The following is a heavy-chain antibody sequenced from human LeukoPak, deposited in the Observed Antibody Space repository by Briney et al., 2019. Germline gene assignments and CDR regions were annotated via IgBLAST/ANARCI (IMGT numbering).Heavy chain of an antibody. CDR2: IYPGDSET. Sequence: GESLRISCKGSAVTFNNYWIGWVRQLPGKGLDWMGVIYPGDSETRYSPSFQGQVTMSVDKSINTAYLHWGSLKASGTAIYFCARLSTRLLDHWGQGTWVTVSS. J-gene: IGHJ4*02. V-gene: IGHV5-51*01. CDR3: ARLSTRLLDH. CDR1: AVTFNNYW. D-gene: IGHD3-3*01.